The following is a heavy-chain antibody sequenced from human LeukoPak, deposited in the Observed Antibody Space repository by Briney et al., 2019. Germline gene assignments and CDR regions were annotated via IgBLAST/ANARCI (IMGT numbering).Heavy chain of an antibody. J-gene: IGHJ1*01. CDR3: AKDRIRGDSY. D-gene: IGHD3-16*01. CDR1: GFTFSTYV. Sequence: PGGPLRLSCAASGFTFSTYVMSWVRQAPGKGLEWVASLTETGGGTYYADSVKGRFTISRDNSKNTVYLQMTSLRAEDTAIYYCAKDRIRGDSYWGQGTLVTVSS. V-gene: IGHV3-23*01. CDR2: LTETGGGT.